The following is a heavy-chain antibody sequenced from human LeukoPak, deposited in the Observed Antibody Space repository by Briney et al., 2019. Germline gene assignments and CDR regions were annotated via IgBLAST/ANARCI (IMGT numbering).Heavy chain of an antibody. J-gene: IGHJ6*03. D-gene: IGHD5-18*01. V-gene: IGHV3-48*01. CDR3: AKDQRGYSYGRLYYYYYMDV. Sequence: PGGSLRLSCAASGFTFSTYNMNWVRQAPGKGLEWVSSISGTGSSTYYTDSVKGRFTISRDNAKNSLYLQMNSLRAEDTAVYYCAKDQRGYSYGRLYYYYYMDVWGQGTMVTVSS. CDR2: ISGTGSST. CDR1: GFTFSTYN.